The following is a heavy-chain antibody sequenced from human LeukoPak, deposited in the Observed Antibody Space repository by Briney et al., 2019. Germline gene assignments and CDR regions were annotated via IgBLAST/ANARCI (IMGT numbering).Heavy chain of an antibody. CDR2: ISWDGGST. CDR3: ARINECSGGSCYTSYYYGMDV. Sequence: GGSLRLSCAASGFTFDDYAMHWVRQAPGKGLEWVSLISWDGGSTYYADPVKGRFTISRDNSKNSLYLQMNSLRAEDTALYYCARINECSGGSCYTSYYYGMDVWGQGTTVTVSS. D-gene: IGHD2-15*01. V-gene: IGHV3-43D*03. J-gene: IGHJ6*02. CDR1: GFTFDDYA.